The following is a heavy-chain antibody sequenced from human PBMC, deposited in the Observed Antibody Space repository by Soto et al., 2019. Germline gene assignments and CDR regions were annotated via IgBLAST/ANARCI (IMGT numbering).Heavy chain of an antibody. J-gene: IGHJ6*02. CDR1: GGPISSYY. CDR2: IYYAGST. CDR3: AREASGGGYYYYYAMDV. D-gene: IGHD3-16*01. Sequence: PSETLSLTCTASGGPISSYYWSWIRQPPGKGLELIGNIYYAGSTKYNPSLKSRATISLDTSKNQFSLKLTSVTAADTAVYYCAREASGGGYYYYYAMDVWGQGTTVTVS. V-gene: IGHV4-59*01.